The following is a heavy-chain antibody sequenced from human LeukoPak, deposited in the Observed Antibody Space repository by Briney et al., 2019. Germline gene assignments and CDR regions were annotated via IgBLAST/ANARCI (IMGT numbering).Heavy chain of an antibody. CDR1: GFTFSDYY. CDR3: ARPHLSYGDIRDYYYYYMDV. CDR2: ISSSGSTI. V-gene: IGHV3-11*04. Sequence: GGSLRLSCAASGFTFSDYYMSWIRQAPGKGLEWVSYISSSGSTIYYADSVKGRFTISRDNAKNSLYLQMNSLRAEDTAVYYCARPHLSYGDIRDYYYYYMDVWGKGTTVTVSS. J-gene: IGHJ6*03. D-gene: IGHD4-17*01.